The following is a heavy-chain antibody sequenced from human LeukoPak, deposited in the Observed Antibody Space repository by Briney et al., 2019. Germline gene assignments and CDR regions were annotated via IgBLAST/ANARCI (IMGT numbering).Heavy chain of an antibody. CDR2: IDPDGSET. CDR1: GFTFSNYW. D-gene: IGHD1-20*01. J-gene: IGHJ4*02. V-gene: IGHV3-7*01. Sequence: GGSLRLSCAASGFTFSNYWMSWVRQAPGKGLEWVANIDPDGSETQDVGSVKGRFTTSRDNAKNSLYLQMNSLRAEDTAIYYCARIWYFGDNNWRYFDYWGQGTLVTVPS. CDR3: ARIWYFGDNNWRYFDY.